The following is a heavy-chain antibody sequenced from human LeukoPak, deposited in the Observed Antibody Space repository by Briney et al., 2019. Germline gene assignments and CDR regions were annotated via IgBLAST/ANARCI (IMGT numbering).Heavy chain of an antibody. CDR2: IYYSGST. CDR3: ARNEPWNHSYAFDI. V-gene: IGHV4-39*01. D-gene: IGHD1-14*01. Sequence: TTSETLSLTCTVSGGSISSSSYYWGWNRQPPGKGLEWIGSIYYSGSTYYNPSLKSRVTISVDTSKNQFSLKLSSVTAADTAVYYCARNEPWNHSYAFDIWGKGTMVTVSS. CDR1: GGSISSSSYY. J-gene: IGHJ3*02.